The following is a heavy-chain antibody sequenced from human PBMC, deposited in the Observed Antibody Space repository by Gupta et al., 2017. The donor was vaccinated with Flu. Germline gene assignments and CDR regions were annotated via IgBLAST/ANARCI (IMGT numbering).Heavy chain of an antibody. J-gene: IGHJ6*02. CDR2: ISYDGSNK. Sequence: QVQLVESGGGVVQPGRSLRLSCAASGFTFSSYGMHWVRQAPGKGLEWVAVISYDGSNKYYADSVKGRFTISRDNSKNTLYLQMNSLRAEDTAVYYCAKEADPYSSGELGYMDVWGQGTTVTVSS. V-gene: IGHV3-30*18. D-gene: IGHD6-19*01. CDR1: GFTFSSYG. CDR3: AKEADPYSSGELGYMDV.